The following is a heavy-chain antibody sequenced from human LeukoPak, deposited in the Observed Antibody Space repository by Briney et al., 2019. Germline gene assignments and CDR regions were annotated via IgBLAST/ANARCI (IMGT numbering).Heavy chain of an antibody. V-gene: IGHV3-11*04. J-gene: IGHJ3*02. Sequence: PGGSLRLSCAASGFTFSDYYMSWIRQAPGKGLEWVSYISSSGSTIYYADFVKGRFTISRDNAKNSLYLQMNSLRAEDTAVYYCASHITIFEVFDIWGQGTMVTVSS. CDR3: ASHITIFEVFDI. CDR2: ISSSGSTI. CDR1: GFTFSDYY. D-gene: IGHD3-3*01.